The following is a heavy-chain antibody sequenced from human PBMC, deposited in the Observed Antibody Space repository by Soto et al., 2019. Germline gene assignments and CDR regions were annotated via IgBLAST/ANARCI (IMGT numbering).Heavy chain of an antibody. CDR2: IYYSGST. Sequence: QVQLQESGPGLVKPSETLSLTCTVSGDSISSYYWSWIRQPPGKGLEWIGYIYYSGSTNYNPSLKSQVTKSVDTSKNQSSLKPSSVTAADTAVYYCARAYRGSSRFPYYFDYWGHGTLVTVSS. J-gene: IGHJ4*01. CDR1: GDSISSYY. V-gene: IGHV4-59*01. D-gene: IGHD6-13*01. CDR3: ARAYRGSSRFPYYFDY.